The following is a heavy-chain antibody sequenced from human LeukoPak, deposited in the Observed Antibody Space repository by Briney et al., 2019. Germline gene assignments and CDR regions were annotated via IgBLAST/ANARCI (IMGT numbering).Heavy chain of an antibody. J-gene: IGHJ4*02. CDR2: ISSSSSYT. CDR1: GFTFSSYG. CDR3: ARPLTGDYVDY. V-gene: IGHV3-21*05. Sequence: GRSLRLSCAASGFTFSSYGMHWVRQAPGKGLEWVSYISSSSSYTNYADSVKGRFTISRDNAKNSLYLQMNSLRAEDTAVYYCARPLTGDYVDYWGQGTLVTVSS. D-gene: IGHD1-14*01.